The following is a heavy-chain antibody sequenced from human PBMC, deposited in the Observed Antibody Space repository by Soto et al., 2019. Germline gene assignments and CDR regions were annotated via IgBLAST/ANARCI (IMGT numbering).Heavy chain of an antibody. J-gene: IGHJ4*02. V-gene: IGHV3-15*07. CDR3: AEVGTTSNSFDY. D-gene: IGHD2-15*01. CDR2: IKSKADGGTT. CDR1: GFTFNYAW. Sequence: EVQLVESGGGLVKPVGSLRLSCAASGFTFNYAWMNWVRQAPGKGLEWVGRIKSKADGGTTDYGDTVNGRFTISREDPKNTRYLHMNCLKSEDTAWYYCAEVGTTSNSFDYWGQGTLVTVSA.